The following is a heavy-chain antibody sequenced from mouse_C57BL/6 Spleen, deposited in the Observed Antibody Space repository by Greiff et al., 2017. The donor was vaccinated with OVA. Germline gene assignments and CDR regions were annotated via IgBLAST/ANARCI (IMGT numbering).Heavy chain of an antibody. CDR1: GYTFTSYW. CDR2: IDPSDSYT. D-gene: IGHD2-5*01. CDR3: ARNYYSNLYYAMDD. V-gene: IGHV1-69*01. Sequence: QVQLQQPGAELVMPGASVKLSCKASGYTFTSYWMHWVKQRPGQGLEWIGEIDPSDSYTNYNQKFKGKSTLTVDKSSSTAYMQLSSLTSEDSAVYYCARNYYSNLYYAMDDWGQGTSVTVSS. J-gene: IGHJ4*01.